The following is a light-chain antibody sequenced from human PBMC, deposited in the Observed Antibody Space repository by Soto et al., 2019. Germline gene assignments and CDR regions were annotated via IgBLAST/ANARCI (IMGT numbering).Light chain of an antibody. CDR3: QQYNSYSMYT. V-gene: IGKV1-5*01. Sequence: DIQMTQSPSTLSASVGERATITCRASQSISSRLAWYQQKPGKAPKLLIYDASSLESGVPSRFSGSGSGTEFTLTISSLQPDDFAPYYCQQYNSYSMYTFGQGTKLEIK. CDR2: DAS. CDR1: QSISSR. J-gene: IGKJ2*01.